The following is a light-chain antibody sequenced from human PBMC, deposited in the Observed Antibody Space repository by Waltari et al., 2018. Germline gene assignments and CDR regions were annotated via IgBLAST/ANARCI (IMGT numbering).Light chain of an antibody. Sequence: QSALTQPASVSGSPGQSITVSCTGTSSDVGPSTLVSWYQQHPGKAPKLIIYGVNKRPSGVSDRFSGSKSGNTASLTISGLQAEDEADYYCCSSAGSSTYVVFGGGTKLTVL. CDR1: SSDVGPSTL. V-gene: IGLV2-23*02. CDR2: GVN. J-gene: IGLJ2*01. CDR3: CSSAGSSTYVV.